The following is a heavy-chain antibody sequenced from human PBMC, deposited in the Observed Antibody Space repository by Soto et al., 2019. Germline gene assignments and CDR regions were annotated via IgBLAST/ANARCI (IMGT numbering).Heavy chain of an antibody. CDR2: ISSSSSYI. CDR1: GFTFSSYS. D-gene: IGHD2-2*02. Sequence: EVQLLESGGGLVQPGGSLRLSCAASGFTFSSYSMNWVRQAPGKGLEWVSSISSSSSYIYYADSVKGRFTISRDNAKNSLYLQMNSLRAEDTAVYYCAVDGCSSTSCYRDYWGQGTLVTVSS. J-gene: IGHJ4*02. V-gene: IGHV3-21*01. CDR3: AVDGCSSTSCYRDY.